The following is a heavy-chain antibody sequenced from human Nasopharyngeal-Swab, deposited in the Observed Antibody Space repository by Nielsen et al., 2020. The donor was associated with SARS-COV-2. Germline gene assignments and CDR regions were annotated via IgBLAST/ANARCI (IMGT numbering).Heavy chain of an antibody. CDR2: INPSGGST. Sequence: ASVKVSCKASGYTFTSYYRHWVRQAPGQGLEGMGIINPSGGSTSYAQKFQGRVTMTRDTSTSTVYMELSSLRSEDTAVYYCARDLTNSIAVAGNYYYGMDVWGQGTTVTVSS. CDR3: ARDLTNSIAVAGNYYYGMDV. CDR1: GYTFTSYY. J-gene: IGHJ6*02. D-gene: IGHD6-19*01. V-gene: IGHV1-46*01.